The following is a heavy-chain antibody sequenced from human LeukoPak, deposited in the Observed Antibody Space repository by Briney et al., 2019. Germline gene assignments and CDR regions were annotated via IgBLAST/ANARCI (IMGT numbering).Heavy chain of an antibody. CDR2: VSGRDTST. CDR1: GFTFSSYA. V-gene: IGHV3-23*01. Sequence: PGGSLRLSCAASGFTFSSYAMSRVRQAPGKGLEWVSAVSGRDTSTYYTDSVKGRFTISRDNSKNTLYLQMNSLSAEDTAIYYCAKWGDYDVLTGYYDSDYWGQGTLVTDSS. J-gene: IGHJ4*02. CDR3: AKWGDYDVLTGYYDSDY. D-gene: IGHD3-9*01.